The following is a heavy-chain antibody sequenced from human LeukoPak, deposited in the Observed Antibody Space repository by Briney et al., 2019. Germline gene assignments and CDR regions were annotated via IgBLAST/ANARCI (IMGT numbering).Heavy chain of an antibody. Sequence: PGGSLRLSCAASGFTFGTYYMNWVRQAPGKGLEWVANIKQDGSEKNYVDSVEGRFTISRDNAKSSVYLQMNSLRAEDTAVYYCAKDRTGGFLEWSFDYWGQGTLVTVSS. V-gene: IGHV3-7*03. D-gene: IGHD3-3*01. CDR3: AKDRTGGFLEWSFDY. CDR1: GFTFGTYY. J-gene: IGHJ4*02. CDR2: IKQDGSEK.